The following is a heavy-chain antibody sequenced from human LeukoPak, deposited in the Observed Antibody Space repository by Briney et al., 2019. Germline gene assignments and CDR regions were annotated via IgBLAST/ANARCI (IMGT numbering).Heavy chain of an antibody. CDR1: GFSFSSYG. D-gene: IGHD1-26*01. J-gene: IGHJ5*02. V-gene: IGHV3-33*06. CDR2: IWYDGSNK. CDR3: AKEGELMTYNWFDP. Sequence: PGGSLRLSCAASGFSFSSYGMHWVRHAPGKGLEWVAVIWYDGSNKYYADSVKGRFTISRDNSKNTLYLQMNSPRAEDRAVYYCAKEGELMTYNWFDPWGQGTLVTVSS.